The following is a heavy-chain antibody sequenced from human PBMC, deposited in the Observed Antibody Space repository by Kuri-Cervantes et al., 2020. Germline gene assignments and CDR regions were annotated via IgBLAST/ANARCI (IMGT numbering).Heavy chain of an antibody. CDR2: ISFDGSNK. V-gene: IGHV3-30*18. CDR1: GLTFTNYG. CDR3: AKSSGVGATGSFFFDY. Sequence: GESLKISCAASGLTFTNYGMHWVRQAPGKGLEWVAIISFDGSNKYYADSVKGRFTISRDNSKNTLYLQMNSLIPEDTAVYFCAKSSGVGATGSFFFDYWGHGTLVTDSS. J-gene: IGHJ4*01. D-gene: IGHD1-26*01.